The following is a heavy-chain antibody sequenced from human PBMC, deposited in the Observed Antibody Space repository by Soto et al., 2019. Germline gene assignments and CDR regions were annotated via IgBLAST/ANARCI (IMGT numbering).Heavy chain of an antibody. D-gene: IGHD4-17*01. J-gene: IGHJ5*02. CDR2: IIPIFGTA. V-gene: IGHV1-69*12. CDR3: ARDRVPLAYGDSEA. CDR1: GATFHSYA. Sequence: QVQLVQSGSEVKKPGSSVKVSCKAFGATFHSYAISWVRQAPGQGLEWMGGIIPIFGTAYYAQKFQGRVTTTADESTTTAYMELSSLTSEATAVYYCARDRVPLAYGDSEAWGQGTLVTVSS.